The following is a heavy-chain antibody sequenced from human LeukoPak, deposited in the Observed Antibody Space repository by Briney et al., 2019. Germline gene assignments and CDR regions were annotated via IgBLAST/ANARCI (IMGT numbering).Heavy chain of an antibody. D-gene: IGHD6-13*01. Sequence: GGSLRLSCAAPGSTFSSYSMNWVRQAPGKGLEWVSSISSSSRYIYYADSVKGRFTISRDNAKNSLYLQMNSLRAEDTAVYYCASGGYSSSWYLYYWGQGTLVTVSS. CDR3: ASGGYSSSWYLYY. CDR2: ISSSSRYI. CDR1: GSTFSSYS. V-gene: IGHV3-21*01. J-gene: IGHJ4*02.